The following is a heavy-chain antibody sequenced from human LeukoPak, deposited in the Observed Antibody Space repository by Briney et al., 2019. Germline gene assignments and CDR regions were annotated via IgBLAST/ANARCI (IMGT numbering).Heavy chain of an antibody. V-gene: IGHV3-30*03. D-gene: IGHD3-22*01. CDR2: ISYDGSNK. J-gene: IGHJ4*02. Sequence: PGGSLRLSCAASGFTFSSYGMHWVRQAPGKGLEWVAVISYDGSNKYYADSVKGRFTISRDNSKNTLYLQMNSLRAEDTAVYYCARGDYYDSSGYYHYWGQGTLVTVSS. CDR3: ARGDYYDSSGYYHY. CDR1: GFTFSSYG.